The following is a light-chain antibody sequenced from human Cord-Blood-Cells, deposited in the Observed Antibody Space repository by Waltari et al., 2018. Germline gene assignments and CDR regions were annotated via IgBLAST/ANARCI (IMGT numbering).Light chain of an antibody. J-gene: IGLJ1*01. CDR3: SSYAGSNNV. Sequence: QSALTQPPPASGSPGQSVTISCTGTSSDVGGYNYVSWYQQHPGKAPKLMIYEVSKRPSGVPDRFSGSKSGNPASLTVSGLQAEDEADYYCSSYAGSNNVFGTGTKVTVL. CDR1: SSDVGGYNY. V-gene: IGLV2-8*01. CDR2: EVS.